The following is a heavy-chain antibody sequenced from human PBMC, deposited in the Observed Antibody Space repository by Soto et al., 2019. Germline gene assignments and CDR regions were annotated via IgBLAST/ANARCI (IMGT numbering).Heavy chain of an antibody. CDR2: FDPEDGET. Sequence: ASVKVSCKVSGYTLTELSMHWVRQAPGKGLEWMGGFDPEDGETIHAQKFQGRVTMTEDTSTDTAYMELSSLRSEDTAVYYCATDIWGSYPQYFDYWGQGTLVTVSS. V-gene: IGHV1-24*01. J-gene: IGHJ4*02. CDR1: GYTLTELS. D-gene: IGHD3-16*01. CDR3: ATDIWGSYPQYFDY.